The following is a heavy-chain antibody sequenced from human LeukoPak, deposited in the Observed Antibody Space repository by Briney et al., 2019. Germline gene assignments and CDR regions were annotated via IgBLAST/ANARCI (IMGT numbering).Heavy chain of an antibody. Sequence: GASVKVSCKDSGCTFTSYDINWVRQATGQGLEWMGWMNPNSGNTGYAQKFQGRVTMTRNTSISTAYMELSSLRSEDTAVYYCARVGAAAGIHYWGQGTLVTVSS. CDR2: MNPNSGNT. CDR1: GCTFTSYD. CDR3: ARVGAAAGIHY. D-gene: IGHD6-13*01. J-gene: IGHJ4*02. V-gene: IGHV1-8*01.